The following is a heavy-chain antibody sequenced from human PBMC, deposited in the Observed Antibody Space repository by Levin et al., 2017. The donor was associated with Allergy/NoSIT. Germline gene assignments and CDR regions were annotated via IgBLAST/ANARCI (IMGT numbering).Heavy chain of an antibody. CDR1: GFSFSNYK. D-gene: IGHD4-17*01. J-gene: IGHJ4*02. V-gene: IGHV3-48*02. CDR2: ISSSGATI. Sequence: GESLKISCAASGFSFSNYKMNWVRQAPGKGLEWVSFISSSGATIYYADSVKGRFTISRDNARNSVHLQLNSLRDEDTAVYYCAREMTSVTTVDYWGQGTLVTVSS. CDR3: AREMTSVTTVDY.